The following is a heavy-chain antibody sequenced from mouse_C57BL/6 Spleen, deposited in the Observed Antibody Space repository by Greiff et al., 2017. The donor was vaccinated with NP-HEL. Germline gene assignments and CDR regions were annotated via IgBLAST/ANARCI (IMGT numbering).Heavy chain of an antibody. D-gene: IGHD1-1*01. CDR1: GYTFTTYP. V-gene: IGHV1-47*01. J-gene: IGHJ1*03. CDR2: FHPYNDDT. CDR3: ARDYYGSSHWYFDV. Sequence: QVQLKESGAELVKPGASVKMSCKASGYTFTTYPIEWMKQNHGKSLEWIGNFHPYNDDTKYNEKFKGKATLTVEKSSSTVYLELSRLTSDDSAVYYCARDYYGSSHWYFDVWGTRTTVTVSS.